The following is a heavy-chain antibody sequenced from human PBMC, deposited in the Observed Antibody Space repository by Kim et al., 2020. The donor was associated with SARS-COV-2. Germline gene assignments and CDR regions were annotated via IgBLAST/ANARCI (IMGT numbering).Heavy chain of an antibody. CDR2: IWYDGSNK. CDR3: ASYSAYDGRFDY. J-gene: IGHJ4*02. D-gene: IGHD5-12*01. Sequence: GGSLRLSCAASGFTFSSYGMHWVRQAPGKGLEWVAVIWYDGSNKYYADSVKGRFTISRDNSKNTLYLQMNSLRAEDTAVYYCASYSAYDGRFDYWGQGTLVTVSS. CDR1: GFTFSSYG. V-gene: IGHV3-33*01.